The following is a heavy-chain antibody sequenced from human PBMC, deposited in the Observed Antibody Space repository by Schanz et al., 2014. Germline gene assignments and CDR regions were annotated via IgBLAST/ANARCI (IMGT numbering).Heavy chain of an antibody. CDR1: GFSFSIFA. CDR2: ISGSGGNT. Sequence: EVQLLESGGGLVQPGGSLRLSCAASGFSFSIFAMTWVRQAPGQGLEWVSTISGSGGNTYPADSVKGRFTISRDNAKNSLYLQMNSLRVEDTAVYYCARDLISSGWYGWGQGTLVNVSS. J-gene: IGHJ4*02. V-gene: IGHV3-23*01. D-gene: IGHD6-19*01. CDR3: ARDLISSGWYG.